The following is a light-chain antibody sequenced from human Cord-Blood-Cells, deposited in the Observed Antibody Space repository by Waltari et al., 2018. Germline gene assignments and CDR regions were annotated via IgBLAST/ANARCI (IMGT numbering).Light chain of an antibody. J-gene: IGLJ2*01. CDR3: SSYTSSSTLVV. CDR1: SSDVGGYNY. V-gene: IGLV2-14*01. CDR2: EVS. Sequence: QSALTQPASVSGSPGQSITISCTGTSSDVGGYNYVSWYQQHPGKAPKLMIYEVSNRASGVSNRCSGSSSGNTASLTISGLQAEDEADYYCSSYTSSSTLVVFGGGTKLTVL.